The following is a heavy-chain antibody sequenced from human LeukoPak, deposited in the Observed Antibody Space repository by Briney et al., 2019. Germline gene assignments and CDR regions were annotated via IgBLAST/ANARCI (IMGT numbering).Heavy chain of an antibody. V-gene: IGHV3-9*01. J-gene: IGHJ4*02. D-gene: IGHD6-19*01. CDR1: GFTFDDYA. CDR3: AKGQYSSGWYDY. CDR2: ISRNSGSI. Sequence: GRSLRLSCAASGFTFDDYAMHWVRQAPGKGLEWVSGISRNSGSIGYADSVKGRFTISRDNAKNSLYLQMNSLRAEDTALYYCAKGQYSSGWYDYWGQGTLVTVSS.